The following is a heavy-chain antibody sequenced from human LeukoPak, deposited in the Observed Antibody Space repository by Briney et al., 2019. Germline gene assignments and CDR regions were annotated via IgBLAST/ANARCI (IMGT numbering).Heavy chain of an antibody. V-gene: IGHV4-59*06. J-gene: IGHJ3*02. CDR1: GGSISSYY. Sequence: PSETLSLTCTVSGGSISSYYWSWIRQHPGKGLEWIGYIYYSGSTYYNPSLKSRVTISVDTSKNQFSLKLSSVTAADTAVYYCARARPQDAFDIWGQGTMVTVSS. CDR2: IYYSGST. CDR3: ARARPQDAFDI.